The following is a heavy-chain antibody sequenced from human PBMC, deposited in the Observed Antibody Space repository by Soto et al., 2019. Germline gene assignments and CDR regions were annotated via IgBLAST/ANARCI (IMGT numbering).Heavy chain of an antibody. CDR3: TRDVQQWWDYPPGGYDY. J-gene: IGHJ4*02. D-gene: IGHD2-15*01. CDR1: AYSFVTYG. CDR2: IGPYKGPT. Sequence: QIQLVQSGLEVKKPGASLRVSCKTSAYSFVTYGISWVRQAPGQGPEWVACIGPYKGPTRYPERLQGRVTLRGDMDATTVHMELRRLAPDDPGVYYCTRDVQQWWDYPPGGYDYWGQGTLVTV. V-gene: IGHV1-18*04.